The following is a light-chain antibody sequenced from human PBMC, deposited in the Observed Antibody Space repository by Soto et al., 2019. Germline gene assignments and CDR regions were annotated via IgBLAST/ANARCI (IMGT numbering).Light chain of an antibody. Sequence: QSVLTQPASVSGSPGQSITISCTGTSSDVGSYNYVSWYQHHPGKAPKLMIYEVSKRPSGVSNRFSGSKSGNTASLTISGLQAEDEADYYCCSYAGSSTLYVFGTGTKVTVL. CDR1: SSDVGSYNY. V-gene: IGLV2-23*02. CDR3: CSYAGSSTLYV. CDR2: EVS. J-gene: IGLJ1*01.